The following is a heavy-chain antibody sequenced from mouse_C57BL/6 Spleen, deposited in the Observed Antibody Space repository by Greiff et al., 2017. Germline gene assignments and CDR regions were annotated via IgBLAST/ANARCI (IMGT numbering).Heavy chain of an antibody. CDR3: AREDDYGYFDV. V-gene: IGHV5-17*01. J-gene: IGHJ1*03. CDR1: GFTFSDYG. CDR2: ISSGSSTI. D-gene: IGHD2-3*01. Sequence: EVKLEESGGGLVKPGGSLELSCAASGFTFSDYGMHWVRQAPEKGLEWVAYISSGSSTIYYADTVKGRFTISRDNAKNTLFLQMTRLRSEDTAMYYCAREDDYGYFDVWGTGTTVTVSS.